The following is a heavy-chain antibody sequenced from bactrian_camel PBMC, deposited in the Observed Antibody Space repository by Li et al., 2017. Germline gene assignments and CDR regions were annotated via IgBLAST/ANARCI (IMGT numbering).Heavy chain of an antibody. D-gene: IGHD2*01. CDR2: IHPTSGAT. CDR1: GYPYSAGC. V-gene: IGHV3S40*01. J-gene: IGHJ4*01. Sequence: VQLVESGGGSVQAGGSMRLSCTISGYPYSAGCMGWFRQAPGKEREGVARIHPTSGATAYADSVKGRFTIGKDNVKNTVYLQMDSLKPEDTAMYYCAANFGPYCSGPYLARRANFLGQGTQVTVS.